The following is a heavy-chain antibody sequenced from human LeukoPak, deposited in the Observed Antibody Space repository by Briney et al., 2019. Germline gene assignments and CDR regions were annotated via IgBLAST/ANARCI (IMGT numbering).Heavy chain of an antibody. Sequence: GRSLRLSCAASGFTFSSYGVHWVRQAPGKGLEWVAVISYDGSNKYYSDSVKGRFTISRDNSKNTLYLQMNSLRAEDTAVYYCAKDLSYSSRSYGMDVWGQGTTVTVSS. V-gene: IGHV3-30*18. J-gene: IGHJ6*02. CDR2: ISYDGSNK. CDR3: AKDLSYSSRSYGMDV. D-gene: IGHD6-13*01. CDR1: GFTFSSYG.